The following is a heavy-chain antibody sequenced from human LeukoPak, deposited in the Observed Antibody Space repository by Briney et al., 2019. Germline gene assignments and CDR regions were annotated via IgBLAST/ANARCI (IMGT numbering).Heavy chain of an antibody. CDR3: ARPPYYYDSSTSLVYYFDY. CDR2: IYPGDSDT. J-gene: IGHJ4*02. Sequence: GESLKISCKGSGYSFTNYWIGWVRQMPGKGLEWMGIIYPGDSDTRYSPSFEGQVTISADKAISTAYLQWRSLKASDTAMYYCARPPYYYDSSTSLVYYFDYWGQGTLVTVSS. CDR1: GYSFTNYW. V-gene: IGHV5-51*01. D-gene: IGHD3-22*01.